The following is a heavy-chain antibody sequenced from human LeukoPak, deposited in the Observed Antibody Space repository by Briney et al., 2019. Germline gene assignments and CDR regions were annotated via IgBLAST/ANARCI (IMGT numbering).Heavy chain of an antibody. V-gene: IGHV3-30*04. J-gene: IGHJ4*02. D-gene: IGHD6-13*01. CDR3: ARGLHDRSWYGAH. CDR1: GCTFSDYT. CDR2: LPPDGSYQ. Sequence: GGSLRLSCAASGCTFSDYTMQWARQAPGKGLEWVALLPPDGSYQYYADSLKGRFTISGDNFKNALYLQMNSLRLEDTAVYYCARGLHDRSWYGAHWGQGTLLSVSS.